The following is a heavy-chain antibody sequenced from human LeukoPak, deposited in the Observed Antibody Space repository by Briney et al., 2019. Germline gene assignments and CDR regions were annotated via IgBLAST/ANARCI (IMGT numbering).Heavy chain of an antibody. CDR1: GYTFTSYG. CDR2: ISAYNGNT. D-gene: IGHD6-19*01. V-gene: IGHV1-18*01. CDR3: ARGEVAVAGTLYNWFDP. Sequence: ASVKVSCKASGYTFTSYGISWVRQAPGQGLEWMGWISAYNGNTNYAQKIQGRVTMTTDTSTSTAYMELRSLRSDDTAVYYCARGEVAVAGTLYNWFDPWGQGILVTVSS. J-gene: IGHJ5*02.